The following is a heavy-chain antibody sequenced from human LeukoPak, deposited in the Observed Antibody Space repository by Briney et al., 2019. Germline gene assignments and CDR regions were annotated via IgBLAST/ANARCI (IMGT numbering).Heavy chain of an antibody. D-gene: IGHD6-19*01. CDR3: ARQWLDYFDY. CDR1: GYTFTGYY. Sequence: AASVKVSCKASGYTFTGYYMNWVRQAPGQGLEWMGWINPNSGGTNYAQKFQGRVTMTWDTSISTAYLQWSSLKASDTAMYYCARQWLDYFDYSGQGTLVTVSS. CDR2: INPNSGGT. J-gene: IGHJ4*02. V-gene: IGHV1-2*02.